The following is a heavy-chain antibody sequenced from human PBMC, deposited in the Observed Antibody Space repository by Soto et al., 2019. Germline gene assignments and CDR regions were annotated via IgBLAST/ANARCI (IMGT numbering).Heavy chain of an antibody. J-gene: IGHJ4*02. D-gene: IGHD1-20*01. CDR2: ISAYNGNT. CDR3: ARDTPLITTDY. V-gene: IGHV1-18*04. CDR1: GYSFTSYV. Sequence: SVKVSFKASGYSFTSYVVIWVRQAPGQGLEWMGWISAYNGNTNYAQKLQGRVTMTTDTSTSTAYMELRSLRSDDTAVYYCARDTPLITTDYWGQGTLVTVSS.